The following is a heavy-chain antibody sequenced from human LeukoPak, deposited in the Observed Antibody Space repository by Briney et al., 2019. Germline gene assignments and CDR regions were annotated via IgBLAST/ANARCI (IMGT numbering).Heavy chain of an antibody. Sequence: GGSLRLSCAASGFTFSSYGMHWVRQAPGKGLEGVAVIWYDGSNKYYADSVKGRFTISRDNSKNTLYLQMNSLRAEDTAVYYCARDHAQIVVVPAASLDYWGQGTLVTVSS. J-gene: IGHJ4*02. V-gene: IGHV3-33*01. CDR3: ARDHAQIVVVPAASLDY. CDR2: IWYDGSNK. D-gene: IGHD2-2*01. CDR1: GFTFSSYG.